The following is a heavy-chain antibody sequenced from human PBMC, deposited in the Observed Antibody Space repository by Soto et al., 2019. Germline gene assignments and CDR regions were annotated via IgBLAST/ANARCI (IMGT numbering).Heavy chain of an antibody. D-gene: IGHD6-6*01. V-gene: IGHV6-1*01. CDR3: ARANEYTSSSGMDV. CDR2: TYYRSKWHN. Sequence: NSAAWNWIRQSPSRGLEWLGRTYYRSKWHNNYAVSVKSRITINPDTSKNHFSLQLNSVTPEDTAVYYCARANEYTSSSGMDVWGQGTTVTVSS. J-gene: IGHJ6*02. CDR1: NSAA.